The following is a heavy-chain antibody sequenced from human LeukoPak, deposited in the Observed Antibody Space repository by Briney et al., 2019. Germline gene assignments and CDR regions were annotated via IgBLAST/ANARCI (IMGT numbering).Heavy chain of an antibody. CDR1: GFTFSSYG. CDR2: ISSNGGST. CDR3: ARDKSGAQDY. V-gene: IGHV3-64*01. Sequence: PGGSLRLSCAASGFTFSSYGMHWVRQAPGKGLEYVSAISSNGGSTYYANSVKGRFTISRDNSKNTMYLQMGSLRAEDMAVYYCARDKSGAQDYWGQGTLVTVSS. D-gene: IGHD6-25*01. J-gene: IGHJ4*02.